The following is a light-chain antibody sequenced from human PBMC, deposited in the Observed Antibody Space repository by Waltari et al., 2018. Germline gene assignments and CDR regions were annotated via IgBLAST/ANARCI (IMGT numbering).Light chain of an antibody. CDR2: YKSDSDK. CDR3: MIWRSGASE. V-gene: IGLV5-45*03. CDR1: ICVLVATHR. Sequence: QAVLTQPSSLYASPGAPASLTCPLPICVLVATHRISWYQQQPGSPPQYLLRYKSDSDKQQGSGVPSRFSGSKDYSANAGILLISGLQSEDEADYCCMIWRSGASEFGGGTKLTVL. J-gene: IGLJ2*01.